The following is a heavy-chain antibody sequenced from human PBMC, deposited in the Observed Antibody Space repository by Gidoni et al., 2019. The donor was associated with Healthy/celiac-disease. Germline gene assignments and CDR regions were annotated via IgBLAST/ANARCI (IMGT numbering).Heavy chain of an antibody. D-gene: IGHD3-10*01. CDR1: GGTFSSYA. CDR2: IIPIFGTA. Sequence: QVQLVQSGAEVKKPGSSVKVSCKASGGTFSSYAISWVRQAPGQGLEWRGGIIPIFGTANDAQKFQGRVTITADKSTSTAYMELSSLRSEDTAVYYCASRNYYYGSGSNYRSDYYYYYYMDVWGKGTTVTVSS. J-gene: IGHJ6*03. V-gene: IGHV1-69*06. CDR3: ASRNYYYGSGSNYRSDYYYYYYMDV.